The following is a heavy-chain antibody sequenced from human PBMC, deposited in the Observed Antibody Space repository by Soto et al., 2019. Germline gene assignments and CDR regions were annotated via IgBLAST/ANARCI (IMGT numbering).Heavy chain of an antibody. Sequence: EVQLLESGGGLVQPGGSLRLSCAASGFTFSSYAMSWVRQAPGKGLEWVSAISGSGGSTYYADSLKGRFTISRDNSKNTLYLQMNSLRAEDTAVYYCAKDQRSITGTRDPPFDYWGQGTLVTVSS. D-gene: IGHD1-20*01. CDR1: GFTFSSYA. V-gene: IGHV3-23*01. CDR3: AKDQRSITGTRDPPFDY. CDR2: ISGSGGST. J-gene: IGHJ4*02.